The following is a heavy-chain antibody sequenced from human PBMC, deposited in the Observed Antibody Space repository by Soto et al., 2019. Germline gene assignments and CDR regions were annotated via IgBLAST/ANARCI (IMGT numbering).Heavy chain of an antibody. J-gene: IGHJ4*02. V-gene: IGHV4-30-2*01. CDR3: ARERKDYYGSGSYFDY. CDR2: IYHSGST. Sequence: PSETLSLTCAVSGGSISSGGYSWSWIRQPPGKGLEWIGYIYHSGSTYYNPSLKSRVTISVDRSKNQFSLKLSSVTAADTAVYYCARERKDYYGSGSYFDYWGQGTLVTVSS. D-gene: IGHD3-10*01. CDR1: GGSISSGGYS.